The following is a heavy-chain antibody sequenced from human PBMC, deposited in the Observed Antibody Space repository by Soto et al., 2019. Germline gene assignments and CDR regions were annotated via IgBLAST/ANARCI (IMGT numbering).Heavy chain of an antibody. Sequence: QVTLKESGPVLVKPTETLTLTCTVSGFSLRNTRVGMTWIRQPPGKALEWLAHIFSNDEKSYSTSLKTRLTISKDTSKSQVVLTMANMDPVDTATYYCARLRLGSSGWYDLGLDYWGQGALVTVSS. V-gene: IGHV2-26*01. D-gene: IGHD6-19*01. CDR3: ARLRLGSSGWYDLGLDY. CDR1: GFSLRNTRVG. J-gene: IGHJ4*02. CDR2: IFSNDEK.